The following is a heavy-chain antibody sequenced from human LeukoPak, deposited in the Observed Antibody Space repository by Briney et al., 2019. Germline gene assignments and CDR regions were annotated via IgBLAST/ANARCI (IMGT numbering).Heavy chain of an antibody. D-gene: IGHD2-2*01. CDR2: ISAYNGNT. Sequence: GAPVKVSCKASGYTFTSYGISWVRQAPGQGLEWMGWISAYNGNTNYAQKLQGRVTMTTDTSTSTAYMELRSLRSGDTAVYYCARVVPALRNWFDPWGQGTLVTVSS. J-gene: IGHJ5*02. V-gene: IGHV1-18*01. CDR3: ARVVPALRNWFDP. CDR1: GYTFTSYG.